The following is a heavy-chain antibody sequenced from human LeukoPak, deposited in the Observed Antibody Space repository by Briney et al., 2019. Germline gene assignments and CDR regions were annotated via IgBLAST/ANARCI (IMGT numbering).Heavy chain of an antibody. CDR1: GFTVSSNY. CDR2: IYSGGST. J-gene: IGHJ3*02. Sequence: GGSLRLSCAASGFTVSSNYMSWVRQAPGKGLEWVSVIYSGGSTYYADSVKGRFTISRDNSKNTLYLQMNSLRAEDTAVYYCARDPTWSGYALDIWGQGTMVTVSS. D-gene: IGHD3-3*01. CDR3: ARDPTWSGYALDI. V-gene: IGHV3-66*01.